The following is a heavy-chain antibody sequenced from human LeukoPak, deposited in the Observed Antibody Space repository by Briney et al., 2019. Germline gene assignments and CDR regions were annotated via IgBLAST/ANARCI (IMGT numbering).Heavy chain of an antibody. D-gene: IGHD3-10*01. J-gene: IGHJ4*02. CDR2: IDWDDDK. CDR3: ARSTMVRGVIIPFDY. Sequence: TLSLTCTVSGGSISSYYWSWIRQPPGKALEWLARIDWDDDKYYSTSLKTRLTISKDTSKNQVVLTMTNMDPVDTATYYCARSTMVRGVIIPFDYWGQGTLVTVSS. V-gene: IGHV2-70*11. CDR1: GGSISSYY.